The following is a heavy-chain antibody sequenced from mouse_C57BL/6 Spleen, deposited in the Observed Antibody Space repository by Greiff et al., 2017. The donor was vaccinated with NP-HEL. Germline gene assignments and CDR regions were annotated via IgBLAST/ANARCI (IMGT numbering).Heavy chain of an antibody. J-gene: IGHJ4*01. Sequence: VQLQESGAELVRPGTSVKVSCKASGYAFTNYLIEWVKQRPGQGLEWIGVINPGSGGTNYNEKFKGKATLTADKSSSTAYMQLSSLTSKDSAVYFCARFGYEAMDYWGQGTSVTVSS. CDR1: GYAFTNYL. V-gene: IGHV1-54*01. CDR3: ARFGYEAMDY. CDR2: INPGSGGT.